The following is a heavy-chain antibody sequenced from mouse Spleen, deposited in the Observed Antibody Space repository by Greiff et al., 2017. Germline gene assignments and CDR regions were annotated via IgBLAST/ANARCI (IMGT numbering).Heavy chain of an antibody. Sequence: VQLQQSGPGLVKPSQSLSLTCSVTGYSITSGYYWNWIRQFPGNKLEWMGYISYDGSNNYNPSLKNRISITRDTSKNQFFLKLNSVTTEDTATYYCASAMITTWFAYWGQGTLVTVSA. J-gene: IGHJ3*01. D-gene: IGHD2-4*01. CDR2: ISYDGSN. V-gene: IGHV3-6*01. CDR3: ASAMITTWFAY. CDR1: GYSITSGYY.